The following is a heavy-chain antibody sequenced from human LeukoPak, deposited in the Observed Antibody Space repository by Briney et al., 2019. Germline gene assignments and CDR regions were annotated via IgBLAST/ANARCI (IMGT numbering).Heavy chain of an antibody. CDR3: AKKFVISAAYLSLDY. CDR1: GFTFSSYG. D-gene: IGHD2-2*01. J-gene: IGHJ4*02. V-gene: IGHV3-23*01. CDR2: IGGSGGSA. Sequence: SGGSLRLSCAASGFTFSSYGMHWVRQAPGKGLEWVSAIGGSGGSAYYADSVKGRFTISRDNSKNILYLQMNSLRADDTAVYYCAKKFVISAAYLSLDYWGQGTLVTVSS.